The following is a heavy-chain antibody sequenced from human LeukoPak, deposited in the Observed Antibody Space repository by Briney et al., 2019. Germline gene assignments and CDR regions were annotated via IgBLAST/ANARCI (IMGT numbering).Heavy chain of an antibody. CDR3: ARTLYGSGSYSEPDHDAFDI. CDR1: GGSISSYY. V-gene: IGHV4-59*01. CDR2: IYYSGST. Sequence: SETLSLTCTVSGGSISSYYWSWIRQPPGKGLEWIGYIYYSGSTNYNPSLKSRVTISVDTSKNQFSLKLSSVTAADTAVYYCARTLYGSGSYSEPDHDAFDIWGQGTMVTVSS. D-gene: IGHD3-10*01. J-gene: IGHJ3*02.